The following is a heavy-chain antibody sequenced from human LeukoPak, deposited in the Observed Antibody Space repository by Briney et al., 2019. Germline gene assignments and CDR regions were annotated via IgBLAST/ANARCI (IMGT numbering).Heavy chain of an antibody. CDR3: ARVRSAARRPLALFDY. V-gene: IGHV1-2*02. CDR1: GYTFTGYY. D-gene: IGHD6-6*01. J-gene: IGHJ4*02. Sequence: ASVKVSCKASGYTFTGYYMHWVRQAPGQGLEWMGWINPNSGGTNYAQKFQGRVTMTRDTSISTAYMELSSLRSEDTAVYYCARVRSAARRPLALFDYWGQGTLVTVSS. CDR2: INPNSGGT.